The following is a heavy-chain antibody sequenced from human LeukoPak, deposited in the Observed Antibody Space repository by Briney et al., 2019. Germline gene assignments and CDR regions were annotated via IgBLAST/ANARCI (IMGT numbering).Heavy chain of an antibody. D-gene: IGHD3-10*01. CDR3: ARAISFGEENV. V-gene: IGHV1-18*01. J-gene: IGHJ4*02. Sequence: ASVKVSCKASGYTFTTYGISWVRQAPGQGLEWMGWISVYNDNTNYAQKFQGRVTMTRDTSISTAYMELSRLRSDDTAVYYCARAISFGEENVWGQGTLVTVSS. CDR1: GYTFTTYG. CDR2: ISVYNDNT.